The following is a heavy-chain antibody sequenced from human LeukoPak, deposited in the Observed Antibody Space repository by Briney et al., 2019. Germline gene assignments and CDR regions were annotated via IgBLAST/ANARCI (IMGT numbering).Heavy chain of an antibody. CDR3: ARDGPNPSYYNDSSGFGFDY. V-gene: IGHV4-39*07. CDR1: GGSISSSSYY. CDR2: IYYSGST. J-gene: IGHJ4*02. Sequence: SETLSLTCTVSGGSISSSSYYWGWIRQPPGKGLEWIGSIYYSGSTYYNPSLKSRVTISVDTSKNQFSLKLSSVTAADTAVYYCARDGPNPSYYNDSSGFGFDYWGQGTLVTVSS. D-gene: IGHD3-22*01.